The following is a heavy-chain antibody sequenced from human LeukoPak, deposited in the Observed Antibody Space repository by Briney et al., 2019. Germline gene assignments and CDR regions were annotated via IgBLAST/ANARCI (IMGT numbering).Heavy chain of an antibody. J-gene: IGHJ5*02. CDR1: GGSSTDHY. CDR2: VNHSGTT. D-gene: IGHD5-12*01. CDR3: ARAYNGYDYP. Sequence: SETLSLTCAVYGGSSTDHYWSWIRQTPGKGLEWIGEVNHSGTTNYNPSLKSRVTISVDTSKNQFSLKVTSVTAADTALYYCARAYNGYDYPWGQGTLVTVSS. V-gene: IGHV4-34*01.